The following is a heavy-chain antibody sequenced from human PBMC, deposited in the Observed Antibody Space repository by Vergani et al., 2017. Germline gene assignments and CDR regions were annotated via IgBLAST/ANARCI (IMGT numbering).Heavy chain of an antibody. CDR1: GGSISSYY. V-gene: IGHV4-4*07. CDR3: ARAYYYYDSSGYYFPPDAFDI. D-gene: IGHD3-22*01. J-gene: IGHJ3*02. CDR2: IYTSGST. Sequence: QVQLQESGPGLVKPSETLSLTCTVSGGSISSYYWSWIRQPAGKGLEWIGRIYTSGSTNYNPSLKSRVTMSVDTSKNQFSLKLSSVTAADTAVYYCARAYYYYDSSGYYFPPDAFDIWGQGTMVTVSS.